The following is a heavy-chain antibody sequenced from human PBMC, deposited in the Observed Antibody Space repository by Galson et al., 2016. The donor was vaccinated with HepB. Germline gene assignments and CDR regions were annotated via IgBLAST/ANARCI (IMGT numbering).Heavy chain of an antibody. D-gene: IGHD6-6*01. CDR2: ISDSGST. V-gene: IGHV4-59*01. CDR3: ARGASSSSYGSRWFDP. J-gene: IGHJ5*02. Sequence: ETLSLTCTVSGGSISTYYWSWVRQPPGKGLEWIGDISDSGSTNYNPSLKSRVTISVDTSKNQFSLKLSSVTAADTAVYFCARGASSSSYGSRWFDPWGQGILVTVSS. CDR1: GGSISTYY.